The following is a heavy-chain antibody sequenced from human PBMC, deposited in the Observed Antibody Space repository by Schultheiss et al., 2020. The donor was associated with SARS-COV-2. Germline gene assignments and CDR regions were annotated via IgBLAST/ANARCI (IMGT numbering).Heavy chain of an antibody. D-gene: IGHD6-19*01. Sequence: GGSLRLSCAASGFTFSNAWMSWVRQAPGKGLEWVGRIKNKDNSYATLYAESVKGRFTISRDDSKNTAWLQMNSLKTEDTAVYYCTSSIAVPVNYWGQGTLVTVSS. J-gene: IGHJ4*02. CDR2: IKNKDNSYAT. V-gene: IGHV3-73*01. CDR3: TSSIAVPVNY. CDR1: GFTFSNAW.